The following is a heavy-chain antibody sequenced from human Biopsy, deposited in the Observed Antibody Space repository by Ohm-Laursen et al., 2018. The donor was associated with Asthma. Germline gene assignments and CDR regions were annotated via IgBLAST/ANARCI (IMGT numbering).Heavy chain of an antibody. CDR2: ISPVFGST. Sequence: SVPVSCHASGGPFGNYAISWVRQAPGLGLEWMGGISPVFGSTNIAQKFQGRVTISADIFTKTAYLEVSSLRSDDTAVYYCASPSSSREILYYYYNMDIWGQGTTVTV. CDR3: ASPSSSREILYYYYNMDI. J-gene: IGHJ6*02. CDR1: GGPFGNYA. D-gene: IGHD6-13*01. V-gene: IGHV1-69*06.